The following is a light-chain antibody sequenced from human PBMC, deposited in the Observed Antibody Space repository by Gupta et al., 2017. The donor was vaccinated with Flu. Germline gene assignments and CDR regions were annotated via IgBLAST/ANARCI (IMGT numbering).Light chain of an antibody. CDR1: QSVLSSSNNKNY. J-gene: IGKJ1*01. CDR3: QQYDNSPPWT. Sequence: DIVMTQSPDSLAVSLGERATINCKSSQSVLSSSNNKNYLAWYQQRPGQPPKLLIYWASIRQSGVPDRFSGSGYGTDFTLTISSRQAEDVAAYFCQQYDNSPPWTFGQGTKVEIK. CDR2: WAS. V-gene: IGKV4-1*01.